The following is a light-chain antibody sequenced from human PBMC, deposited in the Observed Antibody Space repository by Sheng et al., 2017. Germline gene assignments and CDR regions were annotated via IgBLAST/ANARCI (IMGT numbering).Light chain of an antibody. CDR3: QQYHSYPLT. V-gene: IGKV1-5*03. Sequence: DIQMTQYPSTLSASLGDRVTITCRASQSIRSWLAWYQQKPGKAPKLLIYKASNLESVVPSRFSGSGSGTELTLTISSLQPDDFATYYCQQYHSYPLTFGGGTKVEIK. CDR1: QSIRSW. J-gene: IGKJ4*01. CDR2: KAS.